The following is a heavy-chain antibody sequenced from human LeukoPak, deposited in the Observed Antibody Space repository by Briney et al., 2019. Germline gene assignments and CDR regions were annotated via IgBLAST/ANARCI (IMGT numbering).Heavy chain of an antibody. Sequence: PGGSLRLSCAASGFTFSTSIMHWVRQPPGKGLMWLSRTNEDGSYAEYADSVKGRFTISRDNAKNTVYLQMNSLRTEDTAVYFCGRINYNGDYWGRGTLVTVSS. D-gene: IGHD3-10*01. CDR3: GRINYNGDY. CDR2: TNEDGSYA. CDR1: GFTFSTSI. V-gene: IGHV3-74*03. J-gene: IGHJ4*02.